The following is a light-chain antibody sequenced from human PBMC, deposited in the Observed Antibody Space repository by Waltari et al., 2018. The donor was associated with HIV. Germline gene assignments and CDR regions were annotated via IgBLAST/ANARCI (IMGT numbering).Light chain of an antibody. CDR1: RTISCKVINQDY. J-gene: IGKJ4*01. CDR3: QQYFSLPAT. Sequence: DNVMNQSPDYLAVFLSERANIHRWSSRTISCKVINQDYLAWYQNKRGQPPRLLIYRASTRAPGVRDRFSGSGSGTNFSLTITSLQAEDLALFYCQQYFSLPATFGGGTKVEI. V-gene: IGKV4-1*01. CDR2: RAS.